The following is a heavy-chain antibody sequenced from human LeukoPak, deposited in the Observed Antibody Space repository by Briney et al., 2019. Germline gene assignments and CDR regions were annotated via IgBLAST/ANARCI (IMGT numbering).Heavy chain of an antibody. CDR2: FFYGGST. CDR3: ASGYYYYMDV. CDR1: GGPTSTSY. Sequence: PSETLSLTCTISGGPTSTSYWSWIRQPPGKGLEWIGYFFYGGSTKYNPSLKSRVTISADTSNNQFSLELSSVTAADTAVYYCASGYYYYMDVWGTGTTVIVSS. J-gene: IGHJ6*03. V-gene: IGHV4-59*08.